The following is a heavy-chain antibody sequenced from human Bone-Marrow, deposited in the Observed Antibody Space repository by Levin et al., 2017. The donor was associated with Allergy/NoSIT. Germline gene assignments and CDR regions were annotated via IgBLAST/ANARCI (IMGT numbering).Heavy chain of an antibody. CDR2: IRSMTDGGTT. CDR3: ATDRALGGFDI. CDR1: GFTFSNAW. D-gene: IGHD2-15*01. Sequence: GGSLRLSCEASGFTFSNAWISWVRQAPGKGLEWVGRIRSMTDGGTTDYAAPVKGRFTISRDDSKNMLYLHMNSLKTEDTAVYYCATDRALGGFDIWGQGTMVTVSS. J-gene: IGHJ3*02. V-gene: IGHV3-15*01.